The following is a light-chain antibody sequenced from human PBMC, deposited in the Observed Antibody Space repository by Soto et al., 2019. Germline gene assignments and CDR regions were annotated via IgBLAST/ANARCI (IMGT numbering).Light chain of an antibody. Sequence: QSALTQPASVSGSPGQSITISCTGTSSDVGSYNLVSWYQQHPGKAPKLMIYEGSKRPSGVSNRFSGSKSGNTASLTISGXXXXXXXXYXCCSYAGSSTWVFGGGTKLTVL. CDR3: CSYAGSSTWV. CDR2: EGS. CDR1: SSDVGSYNL. V-gene: IGLV2-23*01. J-gene: IGLJ3*02.